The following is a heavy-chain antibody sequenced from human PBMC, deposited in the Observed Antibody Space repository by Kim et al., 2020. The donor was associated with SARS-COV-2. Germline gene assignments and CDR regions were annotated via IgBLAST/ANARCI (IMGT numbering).Heavy chain of an antibody. CDR1: EFTISTYW. D-gene: IGHD6-19*01. Sequence: GGSLRLSCAASEFTISTYWMSWVRQAPGKGLEWVANIKQDGSEKYYVDSVKGRFTISRDNAKNSLYLQMNSLRAEDTAVYYCARDVPEDFYSSGWYGGSYRDYYFDYWGQGTLVTVSS. CDR2: IKQDGSEK. CDR3: ARDVPEDFYSSGWYGGSYRDYYFDY. V-gene: IGHV3-7*01. J-gene: IGHJ4*02.